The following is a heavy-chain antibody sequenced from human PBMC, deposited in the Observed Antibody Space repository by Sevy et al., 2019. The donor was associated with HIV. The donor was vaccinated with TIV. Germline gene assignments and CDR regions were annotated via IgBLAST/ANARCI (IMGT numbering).Heavy chain of an antibody. D-gene: IGHD6-6*01. J-gene: IGHJ3*02. CDR3: ATDLFSSSSADVFDI. Sequence: GGSLRLSCAASGFTFSTYWMNWVRQAPGKGLEWVANIKQDGSGKNYVDSVKGRFTISRDQARNSLVLELNSLKVEDTAVYYCATDLFSSSSADVFDIWGQGTMVTVSS. CDR1: GFTFSTYW. V-gene: IGHV3-7*01. CDR2: IKQDGSGK.